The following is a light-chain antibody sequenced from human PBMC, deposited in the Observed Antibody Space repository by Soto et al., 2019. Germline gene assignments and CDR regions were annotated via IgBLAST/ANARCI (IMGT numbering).Light chain of an antibody. Sequence: QSVLTQPASVSGSPGQSITISCTGTSSDVGGYNYVSWYQHHPGKAPKLMIYDVSNRPSGVSNRFSGSKSGNTASLTISVLQPEDEADYYCSSYTTSNTRQIAFGTGTKVTVL. CDR1: SSDVGGYNY. CDR2: DVS. V-gene: IGLV2-14*03. CDR3: SSYTTSNTRQIA. J-gene: IGLJ1*01.